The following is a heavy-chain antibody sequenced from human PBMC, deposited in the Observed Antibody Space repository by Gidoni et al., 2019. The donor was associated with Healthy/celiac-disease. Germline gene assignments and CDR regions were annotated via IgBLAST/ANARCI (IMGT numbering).Heavy chain of an antibody. J-gene: IGHJ5*02. CDR2: IYYSGST. D-gene: IGHD5-18*01. Sequence: QLQLQESGPGLVKPSEPLSLTCTVSGGSISSSRYYWGWIRQPPGKGLAWIGSIYYSGSTYYNPSLKSRVTISVDTSKNQFSLKLSSVTAADTAVYYCARRNTAMVLFDPWGQGTLVTVSS. V-gene: IGHV4-39*01. CDR1: GGSISSSRYY. CDR3: ARRNTAMVLFDP.